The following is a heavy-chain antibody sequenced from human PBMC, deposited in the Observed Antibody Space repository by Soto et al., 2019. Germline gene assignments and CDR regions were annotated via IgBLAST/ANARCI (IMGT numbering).Heavy chain of an antibody. D-gene: IGHD3-22*01. CDR2: MNPNSGNT. CDR1: GYTFTSYD. Sequence: QVQLVQSGAEVKKPGASVKVSCKASGYTFTSYDINWVRQATGQGLEWMGWMNPNSGNTGYAQKFQGRVSMTRNTSIGTAYMELSSLRSEDTAVYYCARGGGYSSGYRRGASDYWGQGTLVTVSS. V-gene: IGHV1-8*01. CDR3: ARGGGYSSGYRRGASDY. J-gene: IGHJ4*02.